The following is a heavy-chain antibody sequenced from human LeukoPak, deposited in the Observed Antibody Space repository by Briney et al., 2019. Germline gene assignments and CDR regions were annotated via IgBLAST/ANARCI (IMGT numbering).Heavy chain of an antibody. V-gene: IGHV3-30*04. CDR2: TLYDETHK. D-gene: IGHD1-14*01. CDR1: GFTFSLYT. CDR3: ARDPIAGPPDYFDY. Sequence: GRSLRLSCAASGFTFSLYTMHWVRQAPGKGLEWVAVTLYDETHKYYGNSVRGRLTISRDNSENTLYLQMSSLRAEDTAVYYCARDPIAGPPDYFDYWGQGTLVTVSS. J-gene: IGHJ4*02.